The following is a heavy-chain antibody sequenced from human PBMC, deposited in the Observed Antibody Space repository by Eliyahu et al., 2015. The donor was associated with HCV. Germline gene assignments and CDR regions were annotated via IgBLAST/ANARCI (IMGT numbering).Heavy chain of an antibody. V-gene: IGHV3-9*01. D-gene: IGHD3-22*01. Sequence: EVQLVESGGGLVQPGRSLRLSCAASGFTFDDYAMHWVRQVPGKGLEWVSGISWKSISLGYADSVKGRFIISRDNTKNSLYLQMNSLRAEDTALYFCTKGYYYDSSGSIDHWGQGALVTVSS. CDR1: GFTFDDYA. J-gene: IGHJ4*02. CDR2: ISWKSISL. CDR3: TKGYYYDSSGSIDH.